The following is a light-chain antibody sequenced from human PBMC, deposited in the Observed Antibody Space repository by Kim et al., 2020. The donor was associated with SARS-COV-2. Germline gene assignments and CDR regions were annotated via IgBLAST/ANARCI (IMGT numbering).Light chain of an antibody. V-gene: IGLV3-19*01. Sequence: SSELTQDPAVSVALGQTVRITCQGDSLRSYYASWYQQKPGQAPVLVIYGKNNRPSGIPDRFSGSSSGNTASLTITGAPAEDEAAYYCNSRDSSGNPWVFG. CDR2: GKN. CDR1: SLRSYY. J-gene: IGLJ3*02. CDR3: NSRDSSGNPWV.